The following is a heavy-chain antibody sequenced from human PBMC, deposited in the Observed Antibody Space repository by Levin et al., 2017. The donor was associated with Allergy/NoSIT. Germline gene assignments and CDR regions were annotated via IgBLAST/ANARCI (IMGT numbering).Heavy chain of an antibody. CDR3: ASRVGTPMNPPN. D-gene: IGHD1/OR15-1a*01. J-gene: IGHJ4*02. V-gene: IGHV4-4*01. Sequence: GSLRLSCAVSGASITSHTWWTWVRQPPGKGLEWVGEIYHAGTTNYNPSLKSRVTISVDKSKNHLSLQLSSVTAADTAVYFCASRVGTPMNPPNWGQGTLVTVSS. CDR2: IYHAGTT. CDR1: GASITSHTW.